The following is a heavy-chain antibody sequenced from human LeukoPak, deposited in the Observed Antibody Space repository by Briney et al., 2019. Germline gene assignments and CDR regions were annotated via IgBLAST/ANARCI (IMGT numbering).Heavy chain of an antibody. V-gene: IGHV1-2*02. Sequence: ASVKVSCKASGYTFTGYYMHWVRQAPGQGLEWMGWINPNSGGTNYAQKFQGRVTMTRDTSINTAYMELSRLTSDDTAVYYCARELIREFYYFDSWGQGTLVTVSS. CDR3: ARELIREFYYFDS. CDR1: GYTFTGYY. CDR2: INPNSGGT. J-gene: IGHJ4*02. D-gene: IGHD3-10*01.